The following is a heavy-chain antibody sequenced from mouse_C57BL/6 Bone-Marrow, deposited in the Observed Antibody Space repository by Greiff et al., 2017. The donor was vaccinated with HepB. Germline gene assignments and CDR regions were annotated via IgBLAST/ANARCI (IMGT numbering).Heavy chain of an antibody. CDR2: IWGVGST. J-gene: IGHJ3*01. D-gene: IGHD1-1*01. Sequence: VKLVESGPGLVAPSQSLSITCTVSGFSLTSYGVDWVRQSPGKGLEWLGVIWGVGSTNYNSALKSRLSISKDNSKSQVFLKMNSLQNDDTAMYYCASWGYGSSSAWFAYWGQGTLVTVSA. CDR3: ASWGYGSSSAWFAY. V-gene: IGHV2-6*01. CDR1: GFSLTSYG.